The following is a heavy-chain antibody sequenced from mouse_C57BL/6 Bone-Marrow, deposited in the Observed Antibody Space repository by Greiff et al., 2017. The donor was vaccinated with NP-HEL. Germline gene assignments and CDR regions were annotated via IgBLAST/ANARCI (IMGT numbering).Heavy chain of an antibody. D-gene: IGHD2-2*01. CDR1: GYTFTSYW. Sequence: QVQLQQPGAELVKPGASVKLSCKASGYTFTSYWMQWVKQRPGQGLEWIGEIDPSDSYTNYNQKFKGKATLTVDTSSSTAYMQLSSLTSEDSAVYYCARRGSMVTTRGCYFDYWGQGTTLTVSS. CDR2: IDPSDSYT. V-gene: IGHV1-50*01. CDR3: ARRGSMVTTRGCYFDY. J-gene: IGHJ2*01.